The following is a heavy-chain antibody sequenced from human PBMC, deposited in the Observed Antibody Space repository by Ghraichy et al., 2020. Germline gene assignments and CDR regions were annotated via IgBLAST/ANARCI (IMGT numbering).Heavy chain of an antibody. Sequence: GGSLRLSCAASGFTFSSSVFHWVRRAPGKGLEWVAGISHDGYGLYYADSVKGRFTISRDNSGDTLYLQMNSLGPEDMAVYYCAREGHSSGRCGAFHIRGQGTMVTVSA. CDR2: ISHDGYGL. V-gene: IGHV3-30-3*01. CDR1: GFTFSSSV. J-gene: IGHJ3*02. D-gene: IGHD6-19*01. CDR3: AREGHSSGRCGAFHI.